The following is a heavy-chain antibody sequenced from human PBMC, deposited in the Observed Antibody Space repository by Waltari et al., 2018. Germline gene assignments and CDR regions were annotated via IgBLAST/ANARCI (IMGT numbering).Heavy chain of an antibody. CDR3: ARGAAAAGSFDY. CDR1: GGSFRGYY. J-gene: IGHJ4*02. D-gene: IGHD6-13*01. Sequence: QVQLQQWGAGLLTPSETLSLTCAVYGGSFRGYYWSWIRQPPGKGLEWIGEINHSGSTNYNPSLKSRVTISVDTSKNQFSLKLSSVTAADTAVYYCARGAAAAGSFDYWGQGTLVTVSS. CDR2: INHSGST. V-gene: IGHV4-34*01.